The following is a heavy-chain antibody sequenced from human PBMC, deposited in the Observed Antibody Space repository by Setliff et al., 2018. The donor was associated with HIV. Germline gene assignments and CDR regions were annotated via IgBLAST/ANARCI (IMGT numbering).Heavy chain of an antibody. CDR1: GGSISSYY. V-gene: IGHV4-59*01. J-gene: IGHJ4*02. Sequence: SETLSLTCTVSGGSISSYYWSWIRQPPGKGLEWIGYIYYSGSTNYNPSLKSRVTISVDTSKNQFTLTVTSVTAAETAVYYCAQLGMVDDFDYWGQGTLVTVSS. CDR3: AQLGMVDDFDY. D-gene: IGHD1-1*01. CDR2: IYYSGST.